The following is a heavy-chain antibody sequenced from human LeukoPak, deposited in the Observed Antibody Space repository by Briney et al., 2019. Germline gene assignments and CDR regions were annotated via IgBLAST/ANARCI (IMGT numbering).Heavy chain of an antibody. Sequence: PGGSLRLSCAASGFTFSSYDMYWVRQAPGKGLEWVAVISYDGSNKYYADSVKGRFTISRDNSKNTLYLQMNSLRAEDTAVYYCAKNQGTSCYNSMDVWGQGTTVTVSS. CDR1: GFTFSSYD. V-gene: IGHV3-30-3*02. CDR2: ISYDGSNK. D-gene: IGHD2-2*02. CDR3: AKNQGTSCYNSMDV. J-gene: IGHJ6*02.